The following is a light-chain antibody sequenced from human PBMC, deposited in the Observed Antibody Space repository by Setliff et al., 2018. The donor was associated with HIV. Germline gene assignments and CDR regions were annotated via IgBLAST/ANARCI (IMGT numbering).Light chain of an antibody. J-gene: IGLJ1*01. V-gene: IGLV2-23*02. CDR3: CSYAGNSTYV. CDR2: EVT. CDR1: SSDVGSHNL. Sequence: QSVLTQPASVSGSPGQSVTISCSGTSSDVGSHNLVSWYQQHPDKAPKVMIYEVTKRPSGISNRFSGSKSGNTASLTISGLQAEDEADYYCCSYAGNSTYVFGTGTKVTVL.